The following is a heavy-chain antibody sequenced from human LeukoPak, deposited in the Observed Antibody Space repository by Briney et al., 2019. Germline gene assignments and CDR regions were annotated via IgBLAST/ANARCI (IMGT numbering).Heavy chain of an antibody. Sequence: GGSLRLSRAASGFTFSSYGMHWVRQAPGKGLEWVAFIRYDGSNKYYADSVKGRFTISRDNSKNTLYLQMNSLRAEDTAVYYCYTYYYGSGSYYDYWGQGTLVTVSS. J-gene: IGHJ4*02. CDR2: IRYDGSNK. CDR1: GFTFSSYG. D-gene: IGHD3-10*01. V-gene: IGHV3-30*02. CDR3: YTYYYGSGSYYDY.